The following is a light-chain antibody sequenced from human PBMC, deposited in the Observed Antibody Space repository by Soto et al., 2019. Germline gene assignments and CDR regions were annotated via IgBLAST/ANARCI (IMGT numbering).Light chain of an antibody. CDR2: AAS. CDR3: QKYRSAPPWT. CDR1: QGISNY. Sequence: DIQMTQSPSSLSASVGDRVTITCRASQGISNYLAWYQQKPGKVPKLLIYAASTLQSGVPSRFSGSGSGTDFTLTISSLQPEDVATYDCQKYRSAPPWTFGQGPKVEIK. V-gene: IGKV1-27*01. J-gene: IGKJ1*01.